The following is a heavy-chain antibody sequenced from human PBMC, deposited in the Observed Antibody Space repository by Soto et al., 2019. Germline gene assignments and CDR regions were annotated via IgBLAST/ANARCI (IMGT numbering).Heavy chain of an antibody. V-gene: IGHV1-24*01. CDR2: FDPEDGET. J-gene: IGHJ4*02. Sequence: ASVKVSCKVSGYTLTELSMHWVRQAPGKGLEWMGGFDPEDGETIYAQKFQGRVTMTEDTSTDTAYMELSSLRSEDTAVYYCATFTGASIAVAGTCLDYWGQGTLVTVSS. CDR1: GYTLTELS. CDR3: ATFTGASIAVAGTCLDY. D-gene: IGHD6-19*01.